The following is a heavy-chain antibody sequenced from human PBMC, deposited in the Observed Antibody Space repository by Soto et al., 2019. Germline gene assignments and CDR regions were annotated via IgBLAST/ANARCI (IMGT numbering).Heavy chain of an antibody. CDR2: INHSGST. Sequence: SETLSLTCAVYGGSFSGYYWSWIRQPPGKGLEWIGEINHSGSTNYNPSLKSRVTISVDTSKDQFSLKLSSVTAADTAVYYCARCKTTVTPPDYWGQGTLVTVSS. CDR1: GGSFSGYY. J-gene: IGHJ4*02. D-gene: IGHD4-4*01. V-gene: IGHV4-34*01. CDR3: ARCKTTVTPPDY.